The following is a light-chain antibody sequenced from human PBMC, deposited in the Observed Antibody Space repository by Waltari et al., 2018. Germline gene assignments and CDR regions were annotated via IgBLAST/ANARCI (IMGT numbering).Light chain of an antibody. CDR3: QNHVRLPAT. CDR1: QSISKY. Sequence: VSTSSPATLSLSPGGSAPLSCRASQSISKYLVWYQQRPGHAPSLLIYAASTRATGIPDRFSGSGFGTDFSLTISRLEPEDFAMYYCQNHVRLPATFGQGTKVEIK. CDR2: AAS. V-gene: IGKV3-11*01. J-gene: IGKJ1*01.